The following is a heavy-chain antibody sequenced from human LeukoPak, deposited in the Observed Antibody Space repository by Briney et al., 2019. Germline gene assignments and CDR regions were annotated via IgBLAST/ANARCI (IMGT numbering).Heavy chain of an antibody. Sequence: SETLSLTCIVSGGSISSYYWSWIRQPPGKGLEWIGRIYTSGSTNYNPSLKSRVTMSVDTSKNQFSLKLRSVTAAATAVYYCARAGIVVVPAAIHYNWFDPWGQGTLVTVSS. CDR3: ARAGIVVVPAAIHYNWFDP. CDR2: IYTSGST. V-gene: IGHV4-4*07. J-gene: IGHJ5*02. CDR1: GGSISSYY. D-gene: IGHD2-2*01.